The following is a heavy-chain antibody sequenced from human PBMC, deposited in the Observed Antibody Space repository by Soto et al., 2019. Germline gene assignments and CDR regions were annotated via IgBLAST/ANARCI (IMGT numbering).Heavy chain of an antibody. V-gene: IGHV4-59*01. Sequence: PSETLSLTCTVSGGSMSSNYWTWIRQSPGKGLEWIGYIYYTGSTKYNPSLQSRVTISLDTSKNQFSLRLTSVTSADTAVYYCARGGSYGDFFDYWGQGAQVTSPQ. CDR2: IYYTGST. CDR1: GGSMSSNY. D-gene: IGHD4-17*01. CDR3: ARGGSYGDFFDY. J-gene: IGHJ4*02.